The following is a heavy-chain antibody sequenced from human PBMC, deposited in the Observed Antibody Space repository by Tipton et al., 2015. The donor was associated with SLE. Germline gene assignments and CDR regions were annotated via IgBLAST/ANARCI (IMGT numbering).Heavy chain of an antibody. CDR2: IYYSGST. V-gene: IGHV4-39*07. Sequence: TLSLTCTVSGGSISSSSCYWGWIRQPPGKGREWIGSIYYSGSTYYNPSLKSRVTISVDTSKNQFSLKLSSVAAADTAVYYCARGRAAADLYYYYYYMDAWGKGTTVTVSS. J-gene: IGHJ6*03. CDR1: GGSISSSSCY. CDR3: ARGRAAADLYYYYYYMDA. D-gene: IGHD6-13*01.